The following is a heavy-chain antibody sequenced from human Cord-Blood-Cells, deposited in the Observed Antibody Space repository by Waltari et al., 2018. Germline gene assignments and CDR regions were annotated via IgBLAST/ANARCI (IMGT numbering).Heavy chain of an antibody. CDR2: IIPIFGTA. CDR3: ARGVVLVVAATTRRASDAFDI. Sequence: QVQLVQSGAEVKKPGSSVKVSCKASGGTFSSYAISWVRQAPGQGLEWMGGIIPIFGTANYAQKFQGRVTITADESTSTAYMELSSLRSEDTAVYYCARGVVLVVAATTRRASDAFDIWGQGTMVTVSS. J-gene: IGHJ3*02. D-gene: IGHD2-15*01. CDR1: GGTFSSYA. V-gene: IGHV1-69*01.